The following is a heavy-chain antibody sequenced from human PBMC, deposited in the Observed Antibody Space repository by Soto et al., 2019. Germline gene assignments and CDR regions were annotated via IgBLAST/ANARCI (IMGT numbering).Heavy chain of an antibody. J-gene: IGHJ6*03. V-gene: IGHV3-11*01. Sequence: QAQLEESGGGLVKPGGSLRLSCAASGFSFSDYYMSWIRQAPGKGLEWISYISSSGDTEYYADSVKGRFTISRANSKNSLYLQMNSLRADDTAVYYCARRPWYYMDVWGKGTTVTVSS. CDR1: GFSFSDYY. CDR2: ISSSGDTE. CDR3: ARRPWYYMDV.